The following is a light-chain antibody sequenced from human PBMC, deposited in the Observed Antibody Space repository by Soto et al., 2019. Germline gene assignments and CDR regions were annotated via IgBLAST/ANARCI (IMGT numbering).Light chain of an antibody. J-gene: IGLJ1*01. CDR1: SSDVGSFNR. CDR2: EVS. V-gene: IGLV2-18*02. CDR3: SSYTITNTYV. Sequence: SVLTQPPSVSGSPGQSVAISCTGTSSDVGSFNRVSWYQQPPGTAPKLIISEVSNRPSGVPDRFSGSKSGNTASLTISGLQAEDEADYYCSSYTITNTYVFGTGTKVT.